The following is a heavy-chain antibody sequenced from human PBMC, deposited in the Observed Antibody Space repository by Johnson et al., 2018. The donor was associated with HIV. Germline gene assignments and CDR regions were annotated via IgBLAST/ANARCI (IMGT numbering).Heavy chain of an antibody. CDR2: ISWNSGSL. Sequence: VQLVESGGGLAQPGRSLRLSCAASGFTLDDYAMHWVRQAPGQGLLWVSGISWNSGSLGYAAPAKGRFTISRDNAKNSLYLQMNSLRAEDTALYYCAKASDSSGYYDDAFDIWGQGTMVTVSS. CDR1: GFTLDDYA. D-gene: IGHD3-22*01. J-gene: IGHJ3*02. CDR3: AKASDSSGYYDDAFDI. V-gene: IGHV3-9*01.